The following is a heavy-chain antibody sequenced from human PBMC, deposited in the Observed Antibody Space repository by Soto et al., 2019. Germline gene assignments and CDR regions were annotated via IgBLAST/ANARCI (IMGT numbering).Heavy chain of an antibody. CDR1: GFSLSNARMG. CDR2: IFSNDEK. J-gene: IGHJ6*02. Sequence: QVTLKESGPVLVKPTETLTLTCTVSGFSLSNARMGVSWIRQPPGKALEWLAHIFSNDEKSYSTSLKSRLTISKDTSKSQVVLTMTNMDPVDTATYYCARSTRRGSSSWYYYYYGMDVWGQGTTVTVSS. D-gene: IGHD6-13*01. V-gene: IGHV2-26*01. CDR3: ARSTRRGSSSWYYYYYGMDV.